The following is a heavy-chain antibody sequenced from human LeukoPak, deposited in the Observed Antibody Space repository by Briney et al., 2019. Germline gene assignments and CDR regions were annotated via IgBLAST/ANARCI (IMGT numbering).Heavy chain of an antibody. CDR1: GGPISSYY. V-gene: IGHV4-59*01. CDR3: ARETSQKGAHYMDV. CDR2: IYYSGYT. Sequence: SEPLSLTCSVSGGPISSYYWSWIRQPPGKGLKWIGNIYYSGYTTYSPSLRSRVTISVDTSKNQFSLKLSSVTAADTAVYYCARETSQKGAHYMDVWGKGTTMTISS. D-gene: IGHD3-16*01. J-gene: IGHJ6*03.